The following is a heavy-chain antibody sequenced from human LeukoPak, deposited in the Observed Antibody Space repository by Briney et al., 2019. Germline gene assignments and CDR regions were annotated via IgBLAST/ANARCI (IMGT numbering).Heavy chain of an antibody. D-gene: IGHD2-2*01. Sequence: ASVKVSCKASGYTFTSYDINWVRQATGQGLEWMGWMSPNSGNTGYAQKFQGRVTITRNTSISTAYMELSSLRSEDTAVYYCATHCSSTSCYDYWGQGTLVTVSS. J-gene: IGHJ4*02. CDR3: ATHCSSTSCYDY. CDR2: MSPNSGNT. CDR1: GYTFTSYD. V-gene: IGHV1-8*03.